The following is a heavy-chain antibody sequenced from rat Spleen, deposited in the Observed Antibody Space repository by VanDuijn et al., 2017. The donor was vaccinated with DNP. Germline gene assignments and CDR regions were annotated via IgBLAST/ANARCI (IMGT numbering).Heavy chain of an antibody. CDR3: ARWKIGPHYFDY. D-gene: IGHD1-5*01. CDR2: ISYSGRT. CDR1: GYSITSSY. V-gene: IGHV3-1*01. J-gene: IGHJ2*01. Sequence: EVQLQESGPGLVKPSQSLSLTCSVTGYSITSSYRWNWIRKFPGNKMEWIGHISYSGRTTYNPSLKSRISITSDTSKNQFFLQLNSVSTEETATYYCARWKIGPHYFDYWGQGVMVTVSS.